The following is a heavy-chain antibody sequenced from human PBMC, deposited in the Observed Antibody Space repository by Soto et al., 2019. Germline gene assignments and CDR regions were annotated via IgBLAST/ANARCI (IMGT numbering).Heavy chain of an antibody. J-gene: IGHJ6*01. CDR3: ASWLKEAGIGGYYYYGMDV. Sequence: QVQLVQSGAEVKKPGSSVQVSCKASGGTFSSYAFSWVRQAPGQGLEWMGGIIPIFGTADYAQKFQGSVTITADDSTITAHMELSCLRSEVTSMYLCASWLKEAGIGGYYYYGMDVW. CDR1: GGTFSSYA. V-gene: IGHV1-69*12. D-gene: IGHD6-19*01. CDR2: IIPIFGTA.